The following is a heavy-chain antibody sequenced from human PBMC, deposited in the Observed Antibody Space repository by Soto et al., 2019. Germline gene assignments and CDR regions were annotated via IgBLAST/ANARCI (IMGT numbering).Heavy chain of an antibody. CDR3: ARVGATTLHYFDS. J-gene: IGHJ4*02. V-gene: IGHV5-10-1*01. Sequence: ESLKISCQVFGYRFTSYWLTWVRRVPGKGLECLGRIEPRDSYTNYSPSFQGHVTISVDKSINTAYLQWNSLKASDTAIYYCARVGATTLHYFDSWGQGTLVTAPQ. D-gene: IGHD1-26*01. CDR2: IEPRDSYT. CDR1: GYRFTSYW.